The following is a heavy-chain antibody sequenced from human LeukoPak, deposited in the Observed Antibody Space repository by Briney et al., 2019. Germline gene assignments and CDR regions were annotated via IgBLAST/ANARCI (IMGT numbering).Heavy chain of an antibody. CDR2: INHSGST. Sequence: PSETLSLTCAVYGGSFSGYYWSWIRQPPGKGLEWIGEINHSGSTNYNPSLKSRVTISVDTSKNQFSLKLSSVTAADTAVYYCARRTSGYDSSGSLDYWGQGTLVTVSS. CDR3: ARRTSGYDSSGSLDY. CDR1: GGSFSGYY. D-gene: IGHD3-22*01. V-gene: IGHV4-34*01. J-gene: IGHJ4*02.